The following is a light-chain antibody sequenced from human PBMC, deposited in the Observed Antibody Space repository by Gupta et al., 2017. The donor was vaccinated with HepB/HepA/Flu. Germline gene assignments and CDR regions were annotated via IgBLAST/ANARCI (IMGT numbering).Light chain of an antibody. V-gene: IGKV3-20*01. J-gene: IGKJ1*01. CDR1: KSISSSY. CDR2: GAS. Sequence: IVFAHSPAPLSVSPGERATLLCRTRKSISSSYLAWYQQKPGQAPRLLIYGASSRATGVPDRFSGSGSGTDFTLTISRRESEDFAVYYCQQHSSSSKWTFGQGTTLEI. CDR3: QQHSSSSKWT.